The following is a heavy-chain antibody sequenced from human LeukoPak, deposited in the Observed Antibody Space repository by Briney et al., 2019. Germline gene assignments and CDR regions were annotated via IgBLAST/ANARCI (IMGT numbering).Heavy chain of an antibody. Sequence: SETLSLTCTVSGGSISSYYWSWIRQPPGKGLEWIGYIYYSGSTNYNPSLKSRVTISVDTSKNQFSLKLSSVTAADTAVYYCARAKNCNYGSPLSLDHWGQGTLVTVSS. J-gene: IGHJ5*02. CDR2: IYYSGST. CDR1: GGSISSYY. V-gene: IGHV4-59*01. CDR3: ARAKNCNYGSPLSLDH. D-gene: IGHD1-7*01.